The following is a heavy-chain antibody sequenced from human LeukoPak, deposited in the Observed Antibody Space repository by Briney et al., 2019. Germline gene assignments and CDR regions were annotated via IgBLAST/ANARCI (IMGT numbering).Heavy chain of an antibody. V-gene: IGHV1-18*01. J-gene: IGHJ2*01. D-gene: IGHD6-19*01. CDR1: GYTFTSYG. CDR2: INGYNANT. Sequence: ASVNVSCKASGYTFTSYGITWVRQAPGQGLEWMGLINGYNANTNYAQKFQGRVTITADESTSTAYMELSSLRSEDTAVYYCASSPVAGTHWYFDLWGRGTLVTVSS. CDR3: ASSPVAGTHWYFDL.